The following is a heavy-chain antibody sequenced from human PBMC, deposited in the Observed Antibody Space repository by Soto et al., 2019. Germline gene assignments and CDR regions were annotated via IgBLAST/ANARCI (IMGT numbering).Heavy chain of an antibody. D-gene: IGHD4-17*01. CDR3: ARHGYGDWFDP. Sequence: LSLTCTVSGGSISSYYWSWIRQPPGKGLEWIGYIYYSGSTNYNPSLKSRVTISVDTSKNQFSLKLSSVTAADTAVYYCARHGYGDWFDPWGQGTXVTVSS. J-gene: IGHJ5*02. V-gene: IGHV4-59*08. CDR1: GGSISSYY. CDR2: IYYSGST.